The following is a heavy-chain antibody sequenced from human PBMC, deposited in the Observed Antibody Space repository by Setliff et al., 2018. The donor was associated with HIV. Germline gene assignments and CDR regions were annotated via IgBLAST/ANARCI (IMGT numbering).Heavy chain of an antibody. CDR1: GFTFSSYP. CDR2: ISDGGGST. J-gene: IGHJ4*02. Sequence: GGSLRLSCAASGFTFSSYPMSWVRQSPGKGPEWVSAISDGGGSTYYAVSVKGRFTISRDNSKNTLYLQMNSLRVEDTAVYYCAKSLLVAGNDYWGQGTLVTVSS. CDR3: AKSLLVAGNDY. D-gene: IGHD2-8*02. V-gene: IGHV3-23*01.